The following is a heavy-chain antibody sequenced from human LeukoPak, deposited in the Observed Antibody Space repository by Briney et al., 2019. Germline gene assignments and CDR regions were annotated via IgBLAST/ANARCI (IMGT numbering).Heavy chain of an antibody. CDR1: GFTFSRFD. CDR3: AREGHVGSGYYYFDY. CDR2: ISGASSAI. D-gene: IGHD3-3*01. V-gene: IGHV3-48*01. Sequence: GGSLRLSCAASGFTFSRFDMNWVRQAPGKGLEWVSYISGASSAIYQADSVKGRFTISRDNAKNSLNLQMNNLRAEDTAVYYCAREGHVGSGYYYFDYWGQGILVTLSS. J-gene: IGHJ4*02.